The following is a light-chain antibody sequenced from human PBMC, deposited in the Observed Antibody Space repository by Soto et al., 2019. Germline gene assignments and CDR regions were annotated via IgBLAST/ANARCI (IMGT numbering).Light chain of an antibody. V-gene: IGKV1-5*03. CDR2: KAS. CDR1: KTISSW. J-gene: IGKJ1*01. Sequence: DIQMTQSPSIRSASVGDRVTITCRASKTISSWLDWYQQTPGKAPKLLIYKASPLKSGVPSVFSGSGSGTEFTLTISSLKHDDFATDYCQHYNSYPEAFGQGTKVDIK. CDR3: QHYNSYPEA.